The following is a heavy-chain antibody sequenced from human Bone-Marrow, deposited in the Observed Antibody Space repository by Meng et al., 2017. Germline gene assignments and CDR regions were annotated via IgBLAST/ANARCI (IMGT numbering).Heavy chain of an antibody. V-gene: IGHV4-31*03. D-gene: IGHD4-17*01. CDR1: GGSISSGNHY. CDR3: ASLYGDSSVWYLDL. J-gene: IGHJ2*01. CDR2: IYYSGST. Sequence: QVQLTESGPRSAKPSQTLALTCTVSGGSISSGNHYWSWIRQHPGKGLEYIGYIYYSGSTYYNPSLKSRVIISVDTSKNQFSLRLNSVTAADTAVYYCASLYGDSSVWYLDLWGRGTLVTVSS.